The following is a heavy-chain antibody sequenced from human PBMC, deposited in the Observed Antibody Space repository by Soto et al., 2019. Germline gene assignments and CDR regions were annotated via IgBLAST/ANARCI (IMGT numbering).Heavy chain of an antibody. CDR3: ARARTLYDFWRGRYYFHY. D-gene: IGHD3-3*01. CDR1: GFTFSDYY. Sequence: QVQLVESGGGLVKPGGSLRLSCAASGFTFSDYYMSWIRQAPGKGREWVSYISSSGSTIYYADSVKGRFTISSYNAKNHLYLQMNGLRAEDTAVYYCARARTLYDFWRGRYYFHYWGRGTLVTVSS. J-gene: IGHJ4*02. CDR2: ISSSGSTI. V-gene: IGHV3-11*01.